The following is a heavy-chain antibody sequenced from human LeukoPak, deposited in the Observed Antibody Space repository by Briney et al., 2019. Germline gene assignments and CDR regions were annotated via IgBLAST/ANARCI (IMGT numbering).Heavy chain of an antibody. Sequence: SETLSLTCTVSGGSISSYYWSWIRQPPGKGLEWIGYIYYSGSTNYNPSLKSRVTISVDTSKNQFSLKLSSVTAADTAVYYCARVAGQNGGMIVSWGQGTLVTVSS. V-gene: IGHV4-59*01. J-gene: IGHJ4*02. CDR1: GGSISSYY. CDR2: IYYSGST. CDR3: ARVAGQNGGMIVS. D-gene: IGHD6-19*01.